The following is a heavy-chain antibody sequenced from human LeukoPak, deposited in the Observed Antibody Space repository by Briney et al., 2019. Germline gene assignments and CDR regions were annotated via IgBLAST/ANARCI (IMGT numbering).Heavy chain of an antibody. Sequence: GGSLRLSCTASGFTFSSYWMHWVRQAPGKGLVWVSRINSDGGSTGYADSVKGRFTISRDNAKNTLYLQMNSLRAEDTAVYYCARRIQGMAPYYFDYWGQGALVTVSS. CDR1: GFTFSSYW. D-gene: IGHD5-24*01. CDR3: ARRIQGMAPYYFDY. J-gene: IGHJ4*02. CDR2: INSDGGST. V-gene: IGHV3-74*01.